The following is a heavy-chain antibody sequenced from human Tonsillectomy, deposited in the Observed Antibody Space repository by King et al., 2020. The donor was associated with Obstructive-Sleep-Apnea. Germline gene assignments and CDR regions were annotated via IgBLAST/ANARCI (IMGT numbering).Heavy chain of an antibody. Sequence: VQLVESGGGVVQPGRSLRLSCAASGFSFSTFGMHWVRQAPGKGLEWVAVIWYDGSTEYYGDSVKGRFTISRDNSKNTLYLQMNSLRAEDTAVYFCARDRRGTLPKVVYYMDVWGKGTTVTVSS. CDR3: ARDRRGTLPKVVYYMDV. CDR1: GFSFSTFG. V-gene: IGHV3-33*01. D-gene: IGHD4-23*01. J-gene: IGHJ6*03. CDR2: IWYDGSTE.